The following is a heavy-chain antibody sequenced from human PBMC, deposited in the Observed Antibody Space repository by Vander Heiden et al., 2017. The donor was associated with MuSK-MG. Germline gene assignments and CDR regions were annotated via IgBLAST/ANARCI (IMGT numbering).Heavy chain of an antibody. V-gene: IGHV5-51*01. CDR2: IYPGDSDI. J-gene: IGHJ4*02. Sequence: EVQLVQSGAEVKKPGESLKISCKASGSSFTSYWIGWVRQMPGKGLEWMGIIYPGDSDIRYSPSFQGQVTISADNSITTAYLQWSSLKASDTAMYYCAKQRLRGVSFFEYWGQGTLVTVSS. CDR3: AKQRLRGVSFFEY. D-gene: IGHD3-10*01. CDR1: GSSFTSYW.